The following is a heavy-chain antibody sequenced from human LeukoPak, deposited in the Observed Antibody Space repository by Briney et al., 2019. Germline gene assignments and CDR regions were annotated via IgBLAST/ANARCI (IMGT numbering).Heavy chain of an antibody. CDR2: INPNSGGT. Sequence: ASVKVSCKASGYTFTGYYMQWVRQAPGQGREWMGWINPNSGGTNYAQKFQGRVTMTRDTSISTASMELSRLRSDDTAVYFCARDHCVSSGCYEDYYSGMDVWGRGTTVTVSS. J-gene: IGHJ6*02. D-gene: IGHD2-2*01. CDR1: GYTFTGYY. V-gene: IGHV1-2*02. CDR3: ARDHCVSSGCYEDYYSGMDV.